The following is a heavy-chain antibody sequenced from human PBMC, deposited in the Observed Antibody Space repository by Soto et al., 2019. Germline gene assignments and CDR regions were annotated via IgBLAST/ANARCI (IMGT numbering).Heavy chain of an antibody. CDR2: IYWNDDK. V-gene: IGHV2-5*01. D-gene: IGHD3-22*01. J-gene: IGHJ5*02. CDR1: GFSLSTSGVG. CDR3: AHRVLYYYDSSGYYGGWFDP. Sequence: QITLKESGPTLVKPTQTLTLTCTFSGFSLSTSGVGVGWIRQPPGKALEWLALIYWNDDKRYSPSLKSRLTITKDTSKNQVVLTMTNMDPVDTATYYCAHRVLYYYDSSGYYGGWFDPWGQGTLVTVSS.